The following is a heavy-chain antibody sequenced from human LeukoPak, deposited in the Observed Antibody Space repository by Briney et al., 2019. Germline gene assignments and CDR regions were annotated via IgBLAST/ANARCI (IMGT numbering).Heavy chain of an antibody. CDR1: GGSFSGYY. Sequence: SETLSLTCAVYGGSFSGYYWSWIRQPPGKGQEWIGEINHSGSTNYNPSLKSRVTISVDTSKNQFSLKLSSVTAADTAVYYCARGQGQWLVPYYFDYWGQGTLVTVSS. V-gene: IGHV4-34*01. J-gene: IGHJ4*02. CDR2: INHSGST. CDR3: ARGQGQWLVPYYFDY. D-gene: IGHD6-19*01.